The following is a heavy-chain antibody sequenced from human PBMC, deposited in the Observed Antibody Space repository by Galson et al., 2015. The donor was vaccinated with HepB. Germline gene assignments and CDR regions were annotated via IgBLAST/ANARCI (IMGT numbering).Heavy chain of an antibody. D-gene: IGHD2-15*01. CDR1: GYSFTSYW. CDR3: AIGYCSGGSCYPTGGGAFDI. Sequence: QSGAEVKKPGESLKISCKGSGYSFTSYWIGWVRQMPGKGLEWMGIIYPGDSDTRYSPSFQGQVTISADKSISTAYLQWSSLKASDTAMYYCAIGYCSGGSCYPTGGGAFDIWGQGTMVTVSS. CDR2: IYPGDSDT. V-gene: IGHV5-51*01. J-gene: IGHJ3*02.